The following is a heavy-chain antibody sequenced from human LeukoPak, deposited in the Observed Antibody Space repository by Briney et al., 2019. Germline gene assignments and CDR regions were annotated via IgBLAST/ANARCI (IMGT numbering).Heavy chain of an antibody. J-gene: IGHJ5*02. Sequence: GASVKVSCKASGYTFTSYGISWVRQAPGQVLEWMGWISAYNGNTNYAQKLQGRVTMTTDTSTSTAYMELRSLRSDDTAVYYCARDSPYSSGWYNCFDPWGQGTLVTVSS. CDR2: ISAYNGNT. CDR1: GYTFTSYG. V-gene: IGHV1-18*01. CDR3: ARDSPYSSGWYNCFDP. D-gene: IGHD6-19*01.